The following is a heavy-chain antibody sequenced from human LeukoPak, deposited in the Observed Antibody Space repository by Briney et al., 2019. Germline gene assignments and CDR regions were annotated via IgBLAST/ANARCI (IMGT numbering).Heavy chain of an antibody. Sequence: SQTLSLTCTVSGGSIGSGGYYWSWIRQHPGKGLEWIGYIYYSGSTYYNPALKSRVTISVDTSKNQFSLKLSSVTSADTAVYYCARVGYYYDSSGYYYDTRGAGLDYWGQGTLVTVSS. J-gene: IGHJ4*02. D-gene: IGHD3-22*01. CDR1: GGSIGSGGYY. CDR2: IYYSGST. CDR3: ARVGYYYDSSGYYYDTRGAGLDY. V-gene: IGHV4-31*03.